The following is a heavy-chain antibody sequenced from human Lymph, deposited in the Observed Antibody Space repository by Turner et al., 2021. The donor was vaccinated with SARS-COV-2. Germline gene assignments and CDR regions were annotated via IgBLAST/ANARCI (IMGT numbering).Heavy chain of an antibody. J-gene: IGHJ6*02. V-gene: IGHV3-30*03. CDR1: GFTFISYG. Sequence: QVQLVESGGGVVQLGRSLRLSCAASGFTFISYGMHWVRQAPGKGLEWVAVISYDGGHKSYADSVKGRFTISRDNSKNTLYLQMISLRAEDTAVYYCAWALYYYYGMDVWGQGTTVTVSS. CDR2: ISYDGGHK. CDR3: AWALYYYYGMDV.